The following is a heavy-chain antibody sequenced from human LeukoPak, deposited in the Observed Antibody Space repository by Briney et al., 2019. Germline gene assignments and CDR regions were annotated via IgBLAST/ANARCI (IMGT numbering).Heavy chain of an antibody. Sequence: ASVKVSCKASGYTFTSYGISWVRQAPGQGLEWMGWINPNSGGTNYAQKFQGRVTMTRDTSITTAYMELTRLRSDDTAVYYCERASGNFDWGQGTLVTVSS. D-gene: IGHD1-26*01. CDR1: GYTFTSYG. CDR3: ERASGNFD. V-gene: IGHV1-2*02. J-gene: IGHJ4*02. CDR2: INPNSGGT.